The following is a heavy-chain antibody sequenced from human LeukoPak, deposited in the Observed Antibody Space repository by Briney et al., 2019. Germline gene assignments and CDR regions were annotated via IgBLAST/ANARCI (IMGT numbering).Heavy chain of an antibody. J-gene: IGHJ5*02. D-gene: IGHD3-16*01. CDR3: ARGSTNYGNWFDP. CDR1: GFTFSSYE. CDR2: ISSSGSTI. Sequence: PGGSLRLSCAASGFTFSSYEMNWVRQAPGKGLEWVSYISSSGSTIYYADSVKGRFTISRDNAKNSLYLQMNSLRAEDTAVYYCARGSTNYGNWFDPWGQGTLVTVSS. V-gene: IGHV3-48*03.